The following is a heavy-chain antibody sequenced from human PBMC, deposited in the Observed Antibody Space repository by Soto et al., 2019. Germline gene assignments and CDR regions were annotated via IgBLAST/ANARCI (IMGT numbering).Heavy chain of an antibody. CDR3: ARQIYDSDTGPNFQYYFDS. D-gene: IGHD3-22*01. CDR2: IDPSDSQA. J-gene: IGHJ4*02. CDR1: GYIFAGYW. Sequence: GESLKIFCNGSGYIFAGYWITWVRQKPGKGLEWMGRIDPSDSQAYYSPSFRGHVTISVTKSITTVFLQWSSLRASDTAMYYCARQIYDSDTGPNFQYYFDSWGQGTPVTVSS. V-gene: IGHV5-10-1*01.